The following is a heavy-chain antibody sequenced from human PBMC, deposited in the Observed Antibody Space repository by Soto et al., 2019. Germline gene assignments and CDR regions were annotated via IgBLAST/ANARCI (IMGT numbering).Heavy chain of an antibody. CDR1: GYTFTSYG. D-gene: IGHD2-2*01. J-gene: IGHJ6*02. CDR3: ARDGCSSTSCYYYYYYYGMEV. CDR2: ISAYNGNQ. V-gene: IGHV1-18*01. Sequence: AGAAVKVSCKASGYTFTSYGISWVRQAPGQGLEWMGWISAYNGNQKYAQKLQGRVTMTTDTSTSTAYMELRSVRSDDTAVYYCARDGCSSTSCYYYYYYYGMEVWGQGTTVTVSS.